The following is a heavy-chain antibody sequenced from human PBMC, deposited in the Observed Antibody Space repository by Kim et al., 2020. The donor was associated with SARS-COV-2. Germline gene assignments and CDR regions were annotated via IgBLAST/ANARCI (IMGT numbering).Heavy chain of an antibody. V-gene: IGHV5-51*01. CDR3: ARSFKDSGYAGDYYYYYGMDV. CDR2: IYPGDSDT. Sequence: GESLKISCKGSGYSFTSYWIGWVRQMPGKGLEWMGIIYPGDSDTRYSPSFQGQVTISADKSISTAYLQWSSLKASDTAMYYCARSFKDSGYAGDYYYYYGMDVWGQGITVTVSS. CDR1: GYSFTSYW. D-gene: IGHD5-12*01. J-gene: IGHJ6*02.